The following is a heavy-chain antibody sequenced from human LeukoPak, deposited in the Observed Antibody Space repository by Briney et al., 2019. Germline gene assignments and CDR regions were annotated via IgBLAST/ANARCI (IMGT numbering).Heavy chain of an antibody. V-gene: IGHV4-30-4*01. D-gene: IGHD4-17*01. J-gene: IGHJ4*02. Sequence: SETLSLTCTVSGGSISSGDYCWSWIRQPPGKGLEWIGYIYYSGSTYYNPSLKSRVTISVDTSKNQFSLKLSSVTAADTAVYYCARVAVGRYGDYVFDYWGQGTQVTVSS. CDR1: GGSISSGDYC. CDR3: ARVAVGRYGDYVFDY. CDR2: IYYSGST.